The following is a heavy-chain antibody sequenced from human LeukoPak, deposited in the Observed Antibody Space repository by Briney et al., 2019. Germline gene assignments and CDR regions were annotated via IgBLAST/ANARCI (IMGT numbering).Heavy chain of an antibody. CDR1: GFTFSSYG. J-gene: IGHJ3*02. CDR2: IRYDGSNK. Sequence: PGGSLRLSCAASGFTFSSYGMHWVRQAPGKGLEWVAFIRYDGSNKYYADSVKGRFTISRDNSKNTLYLQMNSLRAEDTAVYYCAKSGPVVPLYDAFDIWGQGTMVTVSS. V-gene: IGHV3-30*02. CDR3: AKSGPVVPLYDAFDI. D-gene: IGHD3-22*01.